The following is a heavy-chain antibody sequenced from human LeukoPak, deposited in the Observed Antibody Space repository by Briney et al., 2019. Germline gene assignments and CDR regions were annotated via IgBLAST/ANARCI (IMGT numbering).Heavy chain of an antibody. D-gene: IGHD6-19*01. V-gene: IGHV4-59*08. J-gene: IGHJ5*02. CDR3: ARGAYTGYSSLNWFDP. CDR2: IYYSGST. CDR1: GGSISSYY. Sequence: PSETLSLTCTVSGGSISSYYWNWIRQPPGKGLEWMGYIYYSGSTNYNPSLKSRVTISVDTSKNQFSLKLSSVTAADTAVYYCARGAYTGYSSLNWFDPWGQGTLVTVSS.